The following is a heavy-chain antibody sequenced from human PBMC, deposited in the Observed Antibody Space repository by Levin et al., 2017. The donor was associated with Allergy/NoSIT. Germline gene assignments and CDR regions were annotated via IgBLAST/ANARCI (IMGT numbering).Heavy chain of an antibody. D-gene: IGHD5-18*01. J-gene: IGHJ4*02. CDR2: IDWDGDR. CDR1: GFSLTTPGMC. Sequence: QTLSLTCTLSGFSLTTPGMCVNWIRQPPGKALEWLARIDWDGDRYYTTSLKTRVTISQDTSKNQVVLTMTNMDPVDTATYFCARSLPGYSFGLSIDYWGQGALVTVSS. V-gene: IGHV2-70*11. CDR3: ARSLPGYSFGLSIDY.